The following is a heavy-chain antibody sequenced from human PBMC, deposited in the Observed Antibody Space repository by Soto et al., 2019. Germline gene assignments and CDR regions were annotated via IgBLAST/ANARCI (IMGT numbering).Heavy chain of an antibody. CDR3: VRSGLNTMIVSGDAFDI. V-gene: IGHV4-31*03. J-gene: IGHJ3*02. CDR2: IYYSGST. D-gene: IGHD3-22*01. Sequence: SETLSLTCTVSGGSISSGGYYWSWIRQHPGKGLEWIGYIYYSGSTYYNPSLKSRVTISVDTSKNQFSLKLSSVTAADTAVYYCVRSGLNTMIVSGDAFDIWGQGTMVTASS. CDR1: GGSISSGGYY.